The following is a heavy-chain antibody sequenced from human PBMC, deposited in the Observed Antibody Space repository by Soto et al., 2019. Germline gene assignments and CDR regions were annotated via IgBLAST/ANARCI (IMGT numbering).Heavy chain of an antibody. V-gene: IGHV1-69*13. CDR1: GGTFSSYA. CDR2: IIPIFGTA. D-gene: IGHD3-22*01. CDR3: ARDRDYYDSSGYFM. J-gene: IGHJ4*02. Sequence: SVKVSCKASGGTFSSYAISWVRQAPGQGLEWMGGIIPIFGTANYAQKFQGRVTITADESTSTAYMELSSLRSEDTAVYYCARDRDYYDSSGYFMWGQGTLVTVSS.